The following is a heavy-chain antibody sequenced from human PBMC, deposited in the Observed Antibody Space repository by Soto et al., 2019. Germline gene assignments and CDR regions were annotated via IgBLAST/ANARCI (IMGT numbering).Heavy chain of an antibody. CDR3: ARGLVEWSNEY. CDR1: VDSISTGAYY. J-gene: IGHJ4*02. D-gene: IGHD2-8*01. CDR2: IYSSGST. Sequence: SETLSLTCTFSVDSISTGAYYCSWIRRLPEKGLEWIGNIYSSGSTEYNPSLKSRLTVSIDTSQNQFSLRLNSMTAADTAVYFCARGLVEWSNEYWGRGTLVNVSS. V-gene: IGHV4-31*03.